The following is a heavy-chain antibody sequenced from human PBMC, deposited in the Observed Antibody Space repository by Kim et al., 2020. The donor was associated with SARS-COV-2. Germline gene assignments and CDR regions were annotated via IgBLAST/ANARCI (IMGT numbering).Heavy chain of an antibody. V-gene: IGHV3-48*02. CDR3: ARARTGHSGTWYFDY. CDR1: GFTFSSYS. J-gene: IGHJ4*02. D-gene: IGHD1-26*01. Sequence: GGSPRLSCAASGFTFSSYSMNWVRQAPGKGLEWVSYIRNSGTNIYYADSVKGRFTISRDDAKNSLYLQMNSLRDEDTAVYYCARARTGHSGTWYFDYWGQGTLVTVSS. CDR2: IRNSGTNI.